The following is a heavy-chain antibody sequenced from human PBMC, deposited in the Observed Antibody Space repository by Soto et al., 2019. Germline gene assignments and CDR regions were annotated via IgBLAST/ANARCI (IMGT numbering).Heavy chain of an antibody. CDR2: ISGSGGTP. Sequence: GVSLRLSCAASGFTSSRSAMSWVRQAPGRGLEWFSTISGSGGTPYYADSVKGRFTISRDNSKNTLYLVLNSLRAEDTAVYYCAMGLAAAGPLDYWGQGTLVTVSS. D-gene: IGHD6-13*01. CDR1: GFTSSRSA. CDR3: AMGLAAAGPLDY. V-gene: IGHV3-23*01. J-gene: IGHJ4*02.